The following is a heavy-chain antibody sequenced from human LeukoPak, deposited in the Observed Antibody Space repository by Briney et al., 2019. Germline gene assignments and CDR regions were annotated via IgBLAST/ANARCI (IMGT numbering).Heavy chain of an antibody. CDR1: GFTFSSYS. V-gene: IGHV3-21*01. D-gene: IGHD1-26*01. CDR2: ISSSSSYI. Sequence: GGSLRLSCAASGFTFSSYSMNWVRQAPGKGLEWASSISSSSSYIYYADSVKGRFTISRDNAKNSLYLQMNSLRPEDTAVYYCARENSGSYYQFDCWGQGTLVTVSS. J-gene: IGHJ4*02. CDR3: ARENSGSYYQFDC.